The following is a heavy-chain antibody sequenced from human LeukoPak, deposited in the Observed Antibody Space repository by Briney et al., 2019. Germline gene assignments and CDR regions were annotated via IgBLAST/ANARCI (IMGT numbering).Heavy chain of an antibody. CDR1: GGSISSYY. CDR2: IYYSGNT. CDR3: ARDRSGWYY. V-gene: IGHV4-59*01. D-gene: IGHD6-19*01. J-gene: IGHJ4*02. Sequence: SETLSLTCTVSGGSISSYYWSWIRQPPGKGLEWIGYIYYSGNTNYNPSLKSRVTISVDTSKNQFSLKLSSVTAADTAVYYCARDRSGWYYWGQGTLVTVSS.